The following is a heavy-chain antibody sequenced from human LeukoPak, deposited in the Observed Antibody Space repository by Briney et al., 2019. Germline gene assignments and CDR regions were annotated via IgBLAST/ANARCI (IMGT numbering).Heavy chain of an antibody. J-gene: IGHJ5*02. CDR1: GFSLSGNS. Sequence: PGGSLRLSCAASGFSLSGNSMNWVRQAPGKGLEWVSSITSSSGYIHYADSVRGRFTISRDNGQNSLYLQISGLRAEHTPVYYCARDHDFYGWGRGFVPWGEGTLVTVSS. CDR2: ITSSSGYI. CDR3: ARDHDFYGWGRGFVP. D-gene: IGHD3-10*01. V-gene: IGHV3-21*03.